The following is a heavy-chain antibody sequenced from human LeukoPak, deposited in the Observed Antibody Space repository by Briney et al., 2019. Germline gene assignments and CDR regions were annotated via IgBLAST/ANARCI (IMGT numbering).Heavy chain of an antibody. D-gene: IGHD5-18*01. J-gene: IGHJ4*02. CDR1: GYTFTGYY. V-gene: IGHV1-2*02. CDR3: ARGTGEGYTYGRYYFDY. CDR2: INPNSGGT. Sequence: ASVKVSCKASGYTFTGYYMHWVRQAPGQGLEWMGWINPNSGGTDYAQKFQGRVTMTRDTSISTAYMELSRLRSDDTAVYYCARGTGEGYTYGRYYFDYWGQGTLVTVSS.